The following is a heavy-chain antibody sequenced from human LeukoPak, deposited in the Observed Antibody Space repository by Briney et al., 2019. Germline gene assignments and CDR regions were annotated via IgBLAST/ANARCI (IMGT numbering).Heavy chain of an antibody. V-gene: IGHV3-23*01. CDR1: GFTFSNYA. Sequence: PGGSLRLSCAASGFTFSNYAMSWVRQGPGKGLEWVSVISGDGSRTNYADSVKGRFTISRDNSKNTLYLQMNSLRAEDTAVYYCAKGHAYYYDSSGYPPVVYFDYWGQGTLVTVSS. J-gene: IGHJ4*02. CDR2: ISGDGSRT. CDR3: AKGHAYYYDSSGYPPVVYFDY. D-gene: IGHD3-22*01.